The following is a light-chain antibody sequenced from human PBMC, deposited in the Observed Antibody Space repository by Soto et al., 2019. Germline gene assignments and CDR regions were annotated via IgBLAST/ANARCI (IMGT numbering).Light chain of an antibody. CDR3: QQYDNSPIT. V-gene: IGKV3-20*01. CDR1: QSISSSF. J-gene: IGKJ5*01. CDR2: GAS. Sequence: EIVLTQSPGILSLSPGDRATLSCVASQSISSSFLAWYQQKPGQAPRLLIHGASSRATGIPDRFSGTGSETDFTLTSSRLEPEDFAVYYCQQYDNSPITFGQGTRLEIK.